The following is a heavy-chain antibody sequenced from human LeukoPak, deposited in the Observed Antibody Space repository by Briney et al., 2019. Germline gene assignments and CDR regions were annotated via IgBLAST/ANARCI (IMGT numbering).Heavy chain of an antibody. V-gene: IGHV5-51*01. CDR2: IYPGDSDT. D-gene: IGHD3-22*01. CDR3: ARLLGYYDSSGYYDY. CDR1: GYSFTTYW. Sequence: GESLKISCKGSGYSFTTYWIGWVRQMPGNGLEWMGIIYPGDSDTRYSPSFQGQVTISADKSISTAYLQWSSLKASDTAMYYCARLLGYYDSSGYYDYWGQGTLVTVSS. J-gene: IGHJ4*02.